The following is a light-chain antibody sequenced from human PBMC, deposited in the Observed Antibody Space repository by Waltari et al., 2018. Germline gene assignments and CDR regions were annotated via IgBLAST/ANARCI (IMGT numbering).Light chain of an antibody. Sequence: QSALTPPASVSGSHGQSITISCTGTSSDVGGYHYVSWYQQHPGKAPKLMIYDVNKRPSGISNRFSGSKSGNTASLTISGLQAEDEADYYCSSYTSSSTWVFGGGTKLTVL. CDR2: DVN. CDR1: SSDVGGYHY. J-gene: IGLJ3*02. CDR3: SSYTSSSTWV. V-gene: IGLV2-14*01.